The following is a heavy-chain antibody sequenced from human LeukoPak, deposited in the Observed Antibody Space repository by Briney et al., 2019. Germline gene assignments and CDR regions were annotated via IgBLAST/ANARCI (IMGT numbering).Heavy chain of an antibody. V-gene: IGHV5-51*01. CDR3: ARMAYCGGDCYFGFAFDI. Sequence: PEESLKISCKGSGYSFTSYWIGWVRQMPGKGLEWMGIIYPGDSDTRYSPSFQGQVTISADKSISTAYLQWSSLKASDTAMYYCARMAYCGGDCYFGFAFDIWGQGTMVTVSS. J-gene: IGHJ3*02. D-gene: IGHD2-21*02. CDR1: GYSFTSYW. CDR2: IYPGDSDT.